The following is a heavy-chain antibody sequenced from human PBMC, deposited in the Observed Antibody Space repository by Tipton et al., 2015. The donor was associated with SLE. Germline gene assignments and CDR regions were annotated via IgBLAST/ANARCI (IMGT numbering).Heavy chain of an antibody. V-gene: IGHV4-39*01. Sequence: LRLSCTVSGGSVSSGSHYWGWIRQSPGKGLEWIGSIYHSGETNYNPSLKGRVTISLDTSMKQFSLNLMSVTSADTAVYYCASLRFYGDYDLGRWGQGALVTVSS. CDR1: GGSVSSGSHY. CDR3: ASLRFYGDYDLGR. J-gene: IGHJ4*02. D-gene: IGHD4-17*01. CDR2: IYHSGET.